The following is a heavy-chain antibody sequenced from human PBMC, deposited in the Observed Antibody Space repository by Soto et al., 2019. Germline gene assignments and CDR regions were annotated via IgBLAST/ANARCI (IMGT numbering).Heavy chain of an antibody. CDR2: VKSKAYSHNT. V-gene: IGHV3-72*01. CDR1: GFTFSDHH. CDR3: VCPATRATAFDS. D-gene: IGHD5-12*01. J-gene: IGHJ4*02. Sequence: EVHLVESGGGVVQPGGSLRLSCAASGFTFSDHHIDWVRQAPGKGLEWVGRVKSKAYSHNTEYATSVRGRFTISRDDSRTSVYLQMNSLKTEDSAVYFCVCPATRATAFDSWGQGTLVTVSS.